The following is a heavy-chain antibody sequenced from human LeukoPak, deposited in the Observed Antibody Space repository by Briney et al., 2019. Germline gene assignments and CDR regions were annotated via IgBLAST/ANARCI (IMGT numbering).Heavy chain of an antibody. CDR3: ARGGVDSSGRDTEV. V-gene: IGHV4-34*01. CDR2: INHSGST. J-gene: IGHJ4*02. Sequence: SETLSFTCAVYGGSFSGYYWSWIRQPPGKGLEWIGEINHSGSTNYNPSLKSRVTISVDTSKNQFSLKLSSVTAADTAVYYCARGGVDSSGRDTEVWGQGTLVTVSS. CDR1: GGSFSGYY. D-gene: IGHD3-22*01.